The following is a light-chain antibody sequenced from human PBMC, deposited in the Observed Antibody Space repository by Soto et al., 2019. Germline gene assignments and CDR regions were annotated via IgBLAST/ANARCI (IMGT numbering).Light chain of an antibody. V-gene: IGLV2-14*01. CDR2: DVS. Sequence: SSLTQPASVSGSPGPSITISCPGTSSEVGGYNYVSWYQQHPGKAPKLMIYDVSNRPSGVSNRFSGSKSGNTASLTISWLQAEDEADYYCSSYTSSSTYVFGTGTKVTVL. J-gene: IGLJ1*01. CDR1: SSEVGGYNY. CDR3: SSYTSSSTYV.